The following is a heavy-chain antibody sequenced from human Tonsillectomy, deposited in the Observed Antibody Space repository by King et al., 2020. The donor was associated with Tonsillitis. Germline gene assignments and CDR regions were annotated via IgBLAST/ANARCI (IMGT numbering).Heavy chain of an antibody. Sequence: QVQLVESGGGVVQPGRSLRLSCAASGFSFSHYGIHWVRPAPGKGLEGVTVIWYDGSSKYYADSVKGRFTISRDKSKNTLYLQMNSPRAEDTAMYYCARDQGAGLDYWGQGTLVTVSS. CDR3: ARDQGAGLDY. J-gene: IGHJ4*02. CDR1: GFSFSHYG. D-gene: IGHD6-19*01. CDR2: IWYDGSSK. V-gene: IGHV3-33*08.